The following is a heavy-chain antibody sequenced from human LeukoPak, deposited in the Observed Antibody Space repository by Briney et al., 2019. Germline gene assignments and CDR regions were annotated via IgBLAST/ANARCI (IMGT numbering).Heavy chain of an antibody. D-gene: IGHD5-24*01. CDR3: ARVAAGYNPDYYYYYGMDV. CDR2: IWYDGSNK. J-gene: IGHJ6*02. V-gene: IGHV3-33*01. CDR1: GFTFSSYG. Sequence: PGRSLRLSCAASGFTFSSYGMHWVRQAPGKGLEWVAVIWYDGSNKYYADSVKGRFTISRDNSKNTLYLQMNSLRAEDTAVYYCARVAAGYNPDYYYYYGMDVWGQGTTVTVSS.